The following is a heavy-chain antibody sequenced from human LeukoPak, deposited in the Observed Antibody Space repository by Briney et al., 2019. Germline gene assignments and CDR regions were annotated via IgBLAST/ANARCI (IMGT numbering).Heavy chain of an antibody. D-gene: IGHD5-24*01. CDR1: GGSFSGYY. J-gene: IGHJ3*02. V-gene: IGHV4-34*01. Sequence: SETLSLTCAVCGGSFSGYYWSWIRQPPGKGLEWIGEINHSGSTNYNPSLKSRVTISVDTSKNQFSLKLSSVTAADTAVYYCARGRVRETFDIWGQGTMVTVSS. CDR2: INHSGST. CDR3: ARGRVRETFDI.